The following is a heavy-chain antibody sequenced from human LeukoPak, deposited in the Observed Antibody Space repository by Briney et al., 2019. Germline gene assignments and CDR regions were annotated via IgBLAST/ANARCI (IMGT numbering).Heavy chain of an antibody. CDR1: GGSIRSSDDY. D-gene: IGHD5-18*01. CDR2: IYYSGSA. Sequence: PSETLSLTCSVSGGSIRSSDDYWGFVRQTPGKGLEWMGSIYYSGSAYYNPSLKSRVTISVDTSKNQFSLKLSSVTAADTAVYYCARDLGAMVYYYYYYYMDVWGKGTTVTVSS. V-gene: IGHV4-39*07. J-gene: IGHJ6*03. CDR3: ARDLGAMVYYYYYYYMDV.